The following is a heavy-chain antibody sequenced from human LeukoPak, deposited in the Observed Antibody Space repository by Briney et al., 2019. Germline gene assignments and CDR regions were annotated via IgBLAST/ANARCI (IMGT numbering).Heavy chain of an antibody. CDR3: ARDWDCSGGSCYSNWFDT. V-gene: IGHV1-2*02. J-gene: IGHJ5*02. Sequence: ASVKLSCTASGYTFTVYYMHLGRQAPGHRLEGMGWINPKSGGTKYTQKFPGRVNMTRDTSISTAYMELSRLRYDEKAVYYCARDWDCSGGSCYSNWFDTWGQGTLVTVSS. CDR2: INPKSGGT. CDR1: GYTFTVYY. D-gene: IGHD2-15*01.